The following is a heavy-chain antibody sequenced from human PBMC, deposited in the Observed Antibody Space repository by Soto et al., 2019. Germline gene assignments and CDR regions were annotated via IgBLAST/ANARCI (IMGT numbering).Heavy chain of an antibody. D-gene: IGHD2-15*01. J-gene: IGHJ4*02. CDR3: ASGTVVAGTFDF. V-gene: IGHV3-21*01. CDR2: ISSGSRNI. Sequence: EVQLVEPGGGLVKPGGSLTLSCAGSGFAFRSYNMNWVRQPPGKGLEWVASISSGSRNIYYADSVKGRFTTSRDNVKDSLYLQMDSLRVEDSAVYYCASGTVVAGTFDFWCQGTLLTVSS. CDR1: GFAFRSYN.